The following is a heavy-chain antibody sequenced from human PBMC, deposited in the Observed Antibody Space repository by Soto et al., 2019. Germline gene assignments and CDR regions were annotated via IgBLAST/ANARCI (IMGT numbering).Heavy chain of an antibody. D-gene: IGHD6-19*01. Sequence: ASVKVYFKASGYTFTKHYIHWVRQAPGQGLEWMGTITPSCGFTTYTQKLQGRVTMTRDTSTSTLYMELSSLRSEDTAVYYCARDGVAGTYYFDYWGQGTLVTVSS. CDR3: ARDGVAGTYYFDY. CDR1: GYTFTKHY. V-gene: IGHV1-46*01. J-gene: IGHJ4*02. CDR2: ITPSCGFT.